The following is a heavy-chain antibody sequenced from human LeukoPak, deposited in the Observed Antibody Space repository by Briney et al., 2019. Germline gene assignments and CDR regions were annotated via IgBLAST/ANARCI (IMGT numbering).Heavy chain of an antibody. D-gene: IGHD2-2*02. Sequence: GESLKISCKGSGYSFTSYWIGWVRQMPGKGLEWMGIIYPGDSDTRYSPSFQGQVTTSADKSITTAYLQWNSLKASDTAVYFCAARVSTILYWGQGTLVTVSS. CDR1: GYSFTSYW. V-gene: IGHV5-51*01. CDR3: AARVSTILY. J-gene: IGHJ4*02. CDR2: IYPGDSDT.